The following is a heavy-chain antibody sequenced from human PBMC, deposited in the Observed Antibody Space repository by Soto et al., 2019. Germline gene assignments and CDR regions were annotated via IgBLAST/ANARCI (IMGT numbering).Heavy chain of an antibody. V-gene: IGHV3-30*01. CDR1: GFTFRNYA. CDR2: ISYDGTNK. J-gene: IGHJ4*02. D-gene: IGHD6-13*01. CDR3: ARGDSNSGSDY. Sequence: QVQLVESGGGVVQPGRSLRHSCAASGFTFRNYAMDWVRQAPGKGLEWVAVISYDGTNKYYADSVKGRFTISRDNSKNTLSLQMNSLRAEDTAVYYCARGDSNSGSDYWGQGTLVTVSS.